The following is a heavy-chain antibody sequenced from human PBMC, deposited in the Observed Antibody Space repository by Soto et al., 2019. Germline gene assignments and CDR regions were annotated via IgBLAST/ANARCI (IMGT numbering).Heavy chain of an antibody. V-gene: IGHV4-30-4*01. J-gene: IGHJ6*02. CDR3: STSGFNYSYGMDV. CDR1: GGSISSSDYY. CDR2: IYRSGRR. Sequence: QVQLQESGPGLVKPSQTLSLTCTVSGGSISSSDYYWSWLRQPPGKGLEWIGYIYRSGRRYSNPSLKSRVSMSVDTSKNQFSLELSSVTAADTAVYYCSTSGFNYSYGMDVWGLGTTVTVSS. D-gene: IGHD3-22*01.